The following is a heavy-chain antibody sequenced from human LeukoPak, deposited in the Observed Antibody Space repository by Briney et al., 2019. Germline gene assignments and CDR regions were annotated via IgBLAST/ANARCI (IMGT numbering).Heavy chain of an antibody. CDR3: TTGGYGGQFDY. Sequence: GGALTLSCTASGVAFSNAWMSWVRQAPGKELEWVGRIKSKTDGRTTDYAAPVKGRFTISRDDSKNTLYLQMNSLKTEDTAVYYCTTGGYGGQFDYWGGGTLVSVFS. CDR2: IKSKTDGRTT. CDR1: GVAFSNAW. V-gene: IGHV3-15*01. D-gene: IGHD5-12*01. J-gene: IGHJ4*02.